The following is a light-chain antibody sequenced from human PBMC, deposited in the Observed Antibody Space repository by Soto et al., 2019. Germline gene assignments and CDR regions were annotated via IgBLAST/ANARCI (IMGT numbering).Light chain of an antibody. CDR1: QSISNH. V-gene: IGKV1-39*01. CDR2: AAS. Sequence: DIRMTQSPSSLAASVEDRVIITCRASQSISNHLNWYKQKPGKAPKLLIFAASSLQSGVPSRLSGSRSGPDFTLTISSLQPEEVATDDGQQRYSSPPTFCQGTKVDI. J-gene: IGKJ1*01. CDR3: QQRYSSPPT.